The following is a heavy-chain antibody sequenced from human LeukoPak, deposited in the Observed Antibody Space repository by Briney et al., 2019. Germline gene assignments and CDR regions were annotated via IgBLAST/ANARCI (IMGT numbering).Heavy chain of an antibody. CDR3: AKDPADSATNAFDI. CDR2: ISASGGST. V-gene: IGHV3-23*01. Sequence: GGSLRLSCAASGFTFNSYAMSWVRQAPGKGLEWVSAISASGGSTYYADSVKDRFTISRDNTKNTLYLQMNSLRAEDTAVYYCAKDPADSATNAFDIWGQGTMVAVSS. J-gene: IGHJ3*02. D-gene: IGHD1-1*01. CDR1: GFTFNSYA.